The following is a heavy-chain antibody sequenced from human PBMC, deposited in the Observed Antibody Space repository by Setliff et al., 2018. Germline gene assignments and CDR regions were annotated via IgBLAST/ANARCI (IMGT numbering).Heavy chain of an antibody. CDR1: GGSISSSSYY. CDR3: ARSYLGIEGY. V-gene: IGHV4-39*01. J-gene: IGHJ4*02. Sequence: ETLSLTCTVSGGSISSSSYYWGWIRQPPGKGLEWIGSIYYSGSTYYNPSLKSRVTISVDTSKNQFSLKLRSVTAADTAVYYCARSYLGIEGYSGQGTLVTVSS. D-gene: IGHD7-27*01. CDR2: IYYSGST.